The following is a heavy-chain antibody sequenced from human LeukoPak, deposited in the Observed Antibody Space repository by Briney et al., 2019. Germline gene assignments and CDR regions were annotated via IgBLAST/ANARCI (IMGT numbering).Heavy chain of an antibody. CDR1: GDSVTTTNFY. CDR3: ARLRVQQLASSYYMDV. CDR2: LYYGVNT. V-gene: IGHV4-39*01. J-gene: IGHJ6*03. D-gene: IGHD6-13*01. Sequence: SETLSLTCTVSGDSVTTTNFYWGWIRQAPGKGLEWIGSLYYGVNTYYKPSLKSRVTISVDTSLNQFSLILTSVTAADTGVYYCARLRVQQLASSYYMDVWGKGTAVTVSS.